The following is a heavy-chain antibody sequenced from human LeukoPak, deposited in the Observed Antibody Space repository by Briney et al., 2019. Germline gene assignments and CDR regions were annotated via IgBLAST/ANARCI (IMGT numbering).Heavy chain of an antibody. CDR2: ISGSGGNT. CDR3: ARGDSSGYYYFDY. J-gene: IGHJ4*02. D-gene: IGHD6-19*01. V-gene: IGHV3-23*01. Sequence: GGSLRLSCAASGFTFSSYAMSWVRQAPGKGLEWVSVISGSGGNTYYADSVKGRFTISRDNSKNTLYLQLNSLRAEDTAVYYCARGDSSGYYYFDYWGQGTLVTVSS. CDR1: GFTFSSYA.